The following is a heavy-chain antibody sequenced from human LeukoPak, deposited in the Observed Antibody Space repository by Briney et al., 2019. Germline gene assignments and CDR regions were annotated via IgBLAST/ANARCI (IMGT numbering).Heavy chain of an antibody. CDR1: GYTFTGYY. Sequence: GASVKVSCKASGYTFTGYYIHWVRQAPGQGLEWMGLIKPNSGDTKYAQKFQGRVTMTRDTSITTAYMELSSLRSDDTALYYRVRDRPHNWFDPWGQGTLVTVSS. CDR2: IKPNSGDT. J-gene: IGHJ5*02. V-gene: IGHV1-2*02. CDR3: VRDRPHNWFDP.